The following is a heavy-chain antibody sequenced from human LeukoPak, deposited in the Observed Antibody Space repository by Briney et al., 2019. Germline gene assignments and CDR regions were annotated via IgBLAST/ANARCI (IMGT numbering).Heavy chain of an antibody. Sequence: GGSLRLSCAASGFTVTTYSMNWVRQAPGKGLEWVSFVSSTSRFISYADSVKGRFTISRDNAKNSLYLQMTSLRAEDTAVYYCARDLRGYPYWGQGTLVTVSS. CDR2: VSSTSRFI. J-gene: IGHJ1*01. V-gene: IGHV3-21*01. CDR3: ARDLRGYPY. D-gene: IGHD3-22*01. CDR1: GFTVTTYS.